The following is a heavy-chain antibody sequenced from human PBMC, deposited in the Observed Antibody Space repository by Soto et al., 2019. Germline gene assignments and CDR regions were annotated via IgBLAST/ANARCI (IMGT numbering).Heavy chain of an antibody. D-gene: IGHD3-22*01. CDR3: APHSGYYDY. V-gene: IGHV3-21*01. J-gene: IGHJ4*02. CDR2: IDSTSVYT. CDR1: GFTFDDYA. Sequence: GGSLRLSCAASGFTFDDYAMHWVRQAPEKGLEWVSSIDSTSVYTFYADSVKGRFTVSRANAQNSLYLQMNSLRAEDTAVYYCAPHSGYYDYWGQGTLVTVSS.